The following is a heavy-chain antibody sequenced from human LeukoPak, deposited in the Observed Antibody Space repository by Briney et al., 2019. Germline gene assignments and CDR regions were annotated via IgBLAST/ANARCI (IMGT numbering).Heavy chain of an antibody. V-gene: IGHV4-59*01. Sequence: PSETLSLTCNVSGGSISSYYWSWIRQPPGKGLEWIGYIYYSGSTNYNPSLKSRVTISVDTSKNQFSLKLSSVTAADTAVYYCGRMGGGAGGLVVPAANDYWGQGTLVTVSS. CDR2: IYYSGST. J-gene: IGHJ4*02. CDR3: GRMGGGAGGLVVPAANDY. CDR1: GGSISSYY. D-gene: IGHD2-2*01.